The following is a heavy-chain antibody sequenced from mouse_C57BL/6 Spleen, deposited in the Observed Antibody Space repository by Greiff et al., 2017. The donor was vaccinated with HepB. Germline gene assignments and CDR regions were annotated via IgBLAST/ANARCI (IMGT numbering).Heavy chain of an antibody. CDR3: VRETYYSNYAFAY. CDR1: GFSFNTYA. J-gene: IGHJ3*01. CDR2: IRSKSNNYAT. V-gene: IGHV10-1*01. Sequence: EVKVVESGGGLVQPKGSLKLSCAASGFSFNTYAMNWVRQAPGKGLEWVARIRSKSNNYATYYADSVKDRFTISRDDSESMLYLQMNNLKTEDTAMYYCVRETYYSNYAFAYWGQGTLVTVSA. D-gene: IGHD2-5*01.